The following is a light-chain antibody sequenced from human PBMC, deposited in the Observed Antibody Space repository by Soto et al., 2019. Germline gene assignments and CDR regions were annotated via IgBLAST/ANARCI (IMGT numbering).Light chain of an antibody. CDR3: QQYNNWPPLT. CDR2: GAS. J-gene: IGKJ4*01. CDR1: QSVGSN. V-gene: IGKV3-15*01. Sequence: EIVMTQSPATLSVSPGERATLSCRASQSVGSNLAWYQQKPGQAPRLLIYGASTRATGIPARFSGSGSGTEFTLTISSLQSEDFTVYYCQQYNNWPPLTFGGGT.